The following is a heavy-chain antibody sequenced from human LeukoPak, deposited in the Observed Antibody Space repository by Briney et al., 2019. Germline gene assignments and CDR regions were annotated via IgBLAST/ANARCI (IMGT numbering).Heavy chain of an antibody. CDR1: GGSFSGYY. J-gene: IGHJ3*02. Sequence: PSETLSLTCAVYGGSFSGYYWSWIRQPPGKGLEWIGEINHSGSTNYNPSLKSRVTISVDTSKNQFSLKLSSVTAADTAVYYCARHSTGYSSGWYLVDAFDIWGQGTMVTVSS. CDR3: ARHSTGYSSGWYLVDAFDI. V-gene: IGHV4-34*01. D-gene: IGHD6-19*01. CDR2: INHSGST.